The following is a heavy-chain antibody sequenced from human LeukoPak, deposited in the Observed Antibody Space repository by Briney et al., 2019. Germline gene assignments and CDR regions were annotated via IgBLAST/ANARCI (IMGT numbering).Heavy chain of an antibody. CDR3: ARARSVTWTFSYFDY. Sequence: ASVKVSCKPSGYTFTGYYLHWVRQAPGQGLEWMGWVNPNSGGTNYAKRFEGRVTMTRDTSISTAYMELSRLTSDDTAVYYCARARSVTWTFSYFDYWGQGTLVTVSS. CDR2: VNPNSGGT. CDR1: GYTFTGYY. V-gene: IGHV1-2*02. D-gene: IGHD4-17*01. J-gene: IGHJ4*02.